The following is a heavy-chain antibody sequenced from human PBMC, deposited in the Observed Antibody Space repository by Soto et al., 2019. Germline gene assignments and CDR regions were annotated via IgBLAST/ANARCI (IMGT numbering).Heavy chain of an antibody. CDR2: INHSGST. CDR3: AYDFWSGYSSPSRGFDP. J-gene: IGHJ5*02. V-gene: IGHV4-34*01. Sequence: PSETLSLTCAVYGGSFSGYYWSWIRQPPGKGLEWIGEINHSGSTNYNPSLKSRVTISVDTSKNQFSLKLSSVTAADTAVYYCAYDFWSGYSSPSRGFDPWGQGSLVTVSS. D-gene: IGHD3-3*01. CDR1: GGSFSGYY.